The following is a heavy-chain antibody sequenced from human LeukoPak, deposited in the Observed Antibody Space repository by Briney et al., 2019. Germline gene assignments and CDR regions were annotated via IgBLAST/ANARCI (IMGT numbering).Heavy chain of an antibody. V-gene: IGHV1-2*02. CDR3: AREDQQYQVDY. CDR2: INPNSGGT. D-gene: IGHD2-2*01. CDR1: GYTFTGYY. Sequence: GASVKVSCKASGYTFTGYYMHWVRQAPGQGLEWMGWINPNSGGTNYVQKFQGRVTMTRDTSISTAYMELSRLRSDDTAVYYCAREDQQYQVDYWGQGTLVTVSS. J-gene: IGHJ4*02.